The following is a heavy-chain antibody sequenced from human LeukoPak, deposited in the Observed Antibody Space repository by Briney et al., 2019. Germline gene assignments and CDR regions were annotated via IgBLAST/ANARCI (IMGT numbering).Heavy chain of an antibody. CDR3: ARVYDFWSGYSWFDP. CDR2: ISAYNGNT. V-gene: IGHV1-18*04. Sequence: ASVKVSCKASGYTFIDYYINWVRQARGQGLEWMGWISAYNGNTNYAQKLQGRVTMTTDTSTSTAYMELRSLRSDDTAVYYCARVYDFWSGYSWFDPWGQGTLVTVSS. J-gene: IGHJ5*02. CDR1: GYTFIDYY. D-gene: IGHD3-3*01.